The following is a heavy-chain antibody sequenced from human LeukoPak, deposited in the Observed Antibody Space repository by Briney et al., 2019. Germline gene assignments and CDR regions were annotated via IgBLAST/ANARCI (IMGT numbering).Heavy chain of an antibody. CDR2: IGNSGGSI. V-gene: IGHV3-48*04. CDR3: ARVYFWQVAPHSFDY. J-gene: IGHJ4*02. Sequence: PGGSLRLSCAASGFTFSSYSMKWVRQAPGKGLEWVSYIGNSGGSIKYADSVKGRFTISRDNAKNSLYLQMNSLRAEDTAVYYCARVYFWQVAPHSFDYWGQGTLVTVSS. CDR1: GFTFSSYS. D-gene: IGHD3-3*01.